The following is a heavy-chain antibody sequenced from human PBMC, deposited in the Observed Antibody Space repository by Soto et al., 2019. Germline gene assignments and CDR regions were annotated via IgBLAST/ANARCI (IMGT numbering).Heavy chain of an antibody. J-gene: IGHJ6*02. CDR2: ISSSSSYI. D-gene: IGHD4-4*01. V-gene: IGHV3-21*01. Sequence: GGSLRLSCAASGFTFSIYSMAWVRQAPGKGLEWVSSISSSSSYIYYADSVKGRFTISRDNAKNSLYLQMNSLRAEDTAVYYCARPIMTTVTTDDYYYYGMDVWGQGTTVTVSS. CDR1: GFTFSIYS. CDR3: ARPIMTTVTTDDYYYYGMDV.